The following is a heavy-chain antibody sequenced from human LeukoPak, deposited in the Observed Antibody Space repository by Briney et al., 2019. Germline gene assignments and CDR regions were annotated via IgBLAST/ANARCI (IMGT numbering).Heavy chain of an antibody. D-gene: IGHD2-15*01. V-gene: IGHV4-59*01. CDR1: GGSISSYY. J-gene: IGHJ2*01. CDR2: IFYSGST. CDR3: ARGYCSGGSCHSGRYYSDF. Sequence: PSETLSLTCTVSGGSISSYYWTWIRQPPGKGLEWIGYIFYSGSTNYSPSLKSRVTISVETSKNQFSLKLNSVTTADTAVYYCARGYCSGGSCHSGRYYSDFWGRGTLVTVSS.